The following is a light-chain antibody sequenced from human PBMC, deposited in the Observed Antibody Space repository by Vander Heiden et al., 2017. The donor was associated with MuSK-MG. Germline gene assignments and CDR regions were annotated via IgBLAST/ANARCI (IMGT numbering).Light chain of an antibody. V-gene: IGLV3-1*01. CDR1: KLGDKY. J-gene: IGLJ2*01. Sequence: SYELPQSPSAPVSPGQTASITCSGDKLGDKYACWYQQKPGQSPVLVIYQDSKRPSGIPERFSGSNSGNTATLTISGTQAMDEADYYCQAWDSSTVVFGGGTKLTVL. CDR2: QDS. CDR3: QAWDSSTVV.